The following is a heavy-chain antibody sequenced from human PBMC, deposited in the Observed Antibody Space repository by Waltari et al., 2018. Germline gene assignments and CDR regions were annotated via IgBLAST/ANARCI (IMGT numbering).Heavy chain of an antibody. CDR3: ASSASDFWSGYFLHFDY. J-gene: IGHJ4*02. Sequence: EVQLVESGGGLVQPGGSLRLSCAASGFTFSSYWMSWVRQAPGKGLEWVANIKQDGSEKYYVDSVKGRFTISRDNAKNSLYLQMNSLRAEDTAVYYCASSASDFWSGYFLHFDYWGQGTLVTVSS. D-gene: IGHD3-3*01. V-gene: IGHV3-7*01. CDR2: IKQDGSEK. CDR1: GFTFSSYW.